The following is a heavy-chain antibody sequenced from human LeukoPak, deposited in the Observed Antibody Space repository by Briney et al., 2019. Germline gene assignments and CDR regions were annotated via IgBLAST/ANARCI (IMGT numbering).Heavy chain of an antibody. CDR2: ISRSGSTK. D-gene: IGHD2-15*01. CDR1: GFTFSDYN. CDR3: ARVLRYCSGGNCYSGGLGYMDV. V-gene: IGHV3-11*01. Sequence: GGSLRLSCAASGFTFSDYNMRWIRQAPGKGLEWVSSISRSGSTKYYADSVKGRFTISRDNAKNSLFLQMNSLRAEDTAVYYCARVLRYCSGGNCYSGGLGYMDVWGEGTTVTISS. J-gene: IGHJ6*03.